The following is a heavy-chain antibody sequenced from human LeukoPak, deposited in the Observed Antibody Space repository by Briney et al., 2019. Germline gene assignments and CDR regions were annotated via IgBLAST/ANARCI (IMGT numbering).Heavy chain of an antibody. Sequence: GGSLRLSCAASGLTFSSYAMSWVRQAPGKGLEWVSAISGSGGSTYYADSVKGRFTISRDNSKNTLYLQMNSLRAEDTAVHYCATTRGGAGYFDYWGQGTLVTVSS. D-gene: IGHD1-26*01. J-gene: IGHJ4*02. CDR3: ATTRGGAGYFDY. CDR2: ISGSGGST. V-gene: IGHV3-23*01. CDR1: GLTFSSYA.